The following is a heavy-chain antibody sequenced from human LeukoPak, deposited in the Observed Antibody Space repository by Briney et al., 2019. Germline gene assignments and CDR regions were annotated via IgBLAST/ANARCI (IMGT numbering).Heavy chain of an antibody. D-gene: IGHD3-10*01. CDR1: GFTFSSSA. V-gene: IGHV3-64D*06. Sequence: PGGSLRLSCSASGFTFSSSAMYWVRQAPGKGLEYVSAFSSDGSSTFYADSVKGRFTISRDNSKNMLYLKMSSLRADDTAVYYCVKTLKYYGSGRGLFDSWGQGTLVTVSS. CDR2: FSSDGSST. CDR3: VKTLKYYGSGRGLFDS. J-gene: IGHJ4*02.